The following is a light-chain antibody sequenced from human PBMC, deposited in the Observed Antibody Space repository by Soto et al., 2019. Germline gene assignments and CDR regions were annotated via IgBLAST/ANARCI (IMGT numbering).Light chain of an antibody. V-gene: IGKV3-15*01. CDR3: QQYNNWPPAWT. J-gene: IGKJ1*01. CDR1: QSVSSN. Sequence: EIVMTQSPAILSVSPGERATLSCRASQSVSSNLAWYQQKPGQSPRLLIYGASTRATGIPARFSGSGSGTRFTLTISSLQSEDFAVYYCQQYNNWPPAWTFGQGTKVDIK. CDR2: GAS.